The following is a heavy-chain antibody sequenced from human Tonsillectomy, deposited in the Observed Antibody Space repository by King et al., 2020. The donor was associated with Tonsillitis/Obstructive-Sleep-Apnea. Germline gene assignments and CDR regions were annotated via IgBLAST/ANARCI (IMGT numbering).Heavy chain of an antibody. CDR2: NYCDDVM. CDR1: WFSLTTIGVG. D-gene: IGHD2-2*02. J-gene: IGHJ4*02. CDR3: AHSLHYTLGL. V-gene: IGHV2-5*02. Sequence: VTLKECGPTLVKPTQTLTLTCTFSWFSLTTIGVGVGWIRQPPGKSLAWRTRNYCDDVMRYSPPLKCRLTLPKGTSKNQVVLTITNMDPVDTATYYCAHSLHYTLGLWGQGTLVTVSS.